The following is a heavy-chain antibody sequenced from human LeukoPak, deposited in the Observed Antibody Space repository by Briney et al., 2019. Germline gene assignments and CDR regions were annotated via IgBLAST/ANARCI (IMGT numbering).Heavy chain of an antibody. CDR3: AREAEEAFDY. CDR1: GFTFRSYS. Sequence: GGSLRLSCAASGFTFRSYSMNWVCQAPGKGLEWVSSIGGSSTSIYYADSVKGRFTISRDNAKNSLYLQMNRLRAEDTAVYFCAREAEEAFDYWGQGTLVTVSS. J-gene: IGHJ4*02. CDR2: IGGSSTSI. V-gene: IGHV3-21*01.